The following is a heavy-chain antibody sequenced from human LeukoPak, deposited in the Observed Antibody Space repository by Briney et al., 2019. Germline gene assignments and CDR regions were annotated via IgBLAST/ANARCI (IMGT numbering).Heavy chain of an antibody. J-gene: IGHJ3*02. CDR2: IKQDGSEK. CDR3: ARAGGGRFWLGPEDGFDI. V-gene: IGHV3-7*01. CDR1: EFTFSNYW. Sequence: PGGSLRLSCAASEFTFSNYWMNWVRQAPGKGLEWVANIKQDGSEKYYVDSVKGRFSISRDNAKNSLYLQMNSLGAEDTAVYYCARAGGGRFWLGPEDGFDIWGQGTMVTVSS. D-gene: IGHD5-24*01.